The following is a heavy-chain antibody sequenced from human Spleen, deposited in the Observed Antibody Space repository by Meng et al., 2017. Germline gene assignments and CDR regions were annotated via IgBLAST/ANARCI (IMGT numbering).Heavy chain of an antibody. J-gene: IGHJ4*02. CDR1: GFTFSSYW. Sequence: GGSLRLSCAASGFTFSSYWMHWVRQAPGKGLVWVSRINSDGSITSYADSVKGRFTVSRDNSKSTLHLQMNSLRAEDTAIYYCAKEIRPNDYWGQGTLVTVSS. D-gene: IGHD4-17*01. CDR2: INSDGSIT. CDR3: AKEIRPNDY. V-gene: IGHV3-74*01.